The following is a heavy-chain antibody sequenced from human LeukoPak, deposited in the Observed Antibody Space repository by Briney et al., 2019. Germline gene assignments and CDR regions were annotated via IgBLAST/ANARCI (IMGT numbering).Heavy chain of an antibody. D-gene: IGHD6-13*01. Sequence: SQTLSLTCTVSGGSISSGSYYWSWIRQPAGKGLEWIGRIYTSGSTNYNPSLKSRVTISVDTSKNQFSLNLSSVTAADTAVYYCARGRGSSWYYFDSWGQGTLVTVSS. V-gene: IGHV4-61*02. CDR2: IYTSGST. CDR1: GGSISSGSYY. J-gene: IGHJ4*02. CDR3: ARGRGSSWYYFDS.